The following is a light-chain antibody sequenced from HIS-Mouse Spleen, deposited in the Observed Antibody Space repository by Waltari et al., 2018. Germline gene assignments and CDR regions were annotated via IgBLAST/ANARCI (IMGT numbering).Light chain of an antibody. CDR2: EGS. J-gene: IGLJ3*02. CDR3: CSYAGSSTWV. CDR1: SSDVGSYNL. V-gene: IGLV2-23*01. Sequence: QSALTQPASVSGSPGQSITISCTGTSSDVGSYNLVSWYQQHPGTAPKLMIYEGSKRPSGVSNRCSGSKSGNTASLTISGLQAEEEADYYCCSYAGSSTWVFGGGTKLTVL.